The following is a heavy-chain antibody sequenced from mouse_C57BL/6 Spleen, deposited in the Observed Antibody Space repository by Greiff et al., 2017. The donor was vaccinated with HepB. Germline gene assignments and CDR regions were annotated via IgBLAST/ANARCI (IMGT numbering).Heavy chain of an antibody. J-gene: IGHJ3*01. D-gene: IGHD2-2*01. CDR2: IYPGDGDT. CDR3: ARTTMVTTGFAY. V-gene: IGHV1-82*01. CDR1: GYAFSSSW. Sequence: VHLVESGPELVKPGASVKISCKASGYAFSSSWMNWVKQRPGKGLEWIGRIYPGDGDTNYNGKFKGKATLTADKSSSTAYMQLSSLTSEDSAVYFCARTTMVTTGFAYWGQGTLVTVSA.